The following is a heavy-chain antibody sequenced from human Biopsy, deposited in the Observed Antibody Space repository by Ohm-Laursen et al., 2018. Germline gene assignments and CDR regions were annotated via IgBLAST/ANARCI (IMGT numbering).Heavy chain of an antibody. V-gene: IGHV4-34*01. CDR3: VRGVDYYDPYHYYALDV. D-gene: IGHD3-22*01. CDR1: GESFNGYY. J-gene: IGHJ6*02. CDR2: INHSGRT. Sequence: ETLSLTCPVYGESFNGYYWSWIRQTPGKGLEWIGEINHSGRTTYNPSLKSRVTISVDTSKNQFPLKVRSVTVADTAVYYCVRGVDYYDPYHYYALDVWGQGTTVTVSS.